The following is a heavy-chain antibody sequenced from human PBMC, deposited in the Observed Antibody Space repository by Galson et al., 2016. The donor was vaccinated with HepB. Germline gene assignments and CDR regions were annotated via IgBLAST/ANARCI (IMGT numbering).Heavy chain of an antibody. CDR2: VSYNESNK. J-gene: IGHJ6*02. CDR3: ARGGRTGYYYGIDV. V-gene: IGHV3-30-3*01. CDR1: EFTFSDYT. Sequence: SLRLSCAASEFTFSDYTMHWVRQAPGKGLVWVAVVSYNESNKYYANSVKGRFTISRDNSKKTLYLQMNSLKTEDTAIYYCARGGRTGYYYGIDVWGQGTTVTVSS. D-gene: IGHD2-8*02.